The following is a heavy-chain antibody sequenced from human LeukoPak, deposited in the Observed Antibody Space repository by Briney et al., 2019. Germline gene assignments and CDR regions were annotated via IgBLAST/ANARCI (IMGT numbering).Heavy chain of an antibody. Sequence: SETLSLTCTVSGGSISSYYWSWIRQPPGKGLEWIGYIYYSGSTNYNPSLKSRVTISVDTSKNQFSLKLSSVTAADTAVYYCARDSRRICSSTSCYTVPGYYYYYMDVWGKGTTVTVSS. V-gene: IGHV4-59*01. D-gene: IGHD2-2*02. J-gene: IGHJ6*03. CDR3: ARDSRRICSSTSCYTVPGYYYYYMDV. CDR2: IYYSGST. CDR1: GGSISSYY.